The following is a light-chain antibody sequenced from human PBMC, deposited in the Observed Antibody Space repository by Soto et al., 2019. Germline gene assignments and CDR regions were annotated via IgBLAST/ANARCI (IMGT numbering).Light chain of an antibody. V-gene: IGKV1-5*01. CDR3: QQYNSYSPT. Sequence: DIQMTQSPSTLSASVGDRVTITCRASQSISNWLAWYQQKPGKAPKLLIYDASSLESGVPLRFSGSGSGTEFTLTISSLQPDDFATYYCQQYNSYSPTFGQGTRLEIK. J-gene: IGKJ2*01. CDR1: QSISNW. CDR2: DAS.